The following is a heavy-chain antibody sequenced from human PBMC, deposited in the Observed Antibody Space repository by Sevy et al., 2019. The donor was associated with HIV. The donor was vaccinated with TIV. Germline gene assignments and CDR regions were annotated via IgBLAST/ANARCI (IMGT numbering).Heavy chain of an antibody. V-gene: IGHV6-1*01. Sequence: QSQTLSLTCAIYGDSVSSNSAAWNWIRQSPSRGLEWLGRTYYRSKWYNDYAVSVKSRITINPDTSKNQFSLQLNSVTPEDTAVYYCARGGSSSSAYYYYMDVWGKGTTVTVSS. D-gene: IGHD6-13*01. CDR1: GDSVSSNSAA. J-gene: IGHJ6*03. CDR3: ARGGSSSSAYYYYMDV. CDR2: TYYRSKWYN.